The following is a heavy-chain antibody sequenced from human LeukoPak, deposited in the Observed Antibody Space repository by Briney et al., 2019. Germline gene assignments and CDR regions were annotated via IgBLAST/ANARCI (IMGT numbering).Heavy chain of an antibody. CDR2: IIPIFGTA. V-gene: IGHV1-69*13. CDR3: ARGGIAARPWLSLDY. CDR1: GGTFSSYA. J-gene: IGHJ4*02. D-gene: IGHD6-6*01. Sequence: SVKVSCKASGGTFSSYAISWVRQAPGQGLEWMGGIIPIFGTANYAQKFQGRVTITADESTSTAYMELSSLRSEDTAVYYCARGGIAARPWLSLDYWGQGTLVTVSS.